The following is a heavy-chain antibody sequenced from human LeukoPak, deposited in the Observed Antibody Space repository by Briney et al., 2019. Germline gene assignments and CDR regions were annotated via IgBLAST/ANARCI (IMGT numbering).Heavy chain of an antibody. CDR2: IWYDGSNK. J-gene: IGHJ6*02. CDR1: GFTFSSYG. V-gene: IGHV3-33*01. Sequence: GGSLRLSCAASGFTFSSYGMNWVRQAPGKGLEWVAVIWYDGSNKYYADSVKGRFTISRDNSKNTLYLQMNSLRAEDTAVYYCARDPLYGSSSLDYYYYYGMDVWGQGTTVTVSS. D-gene: IGHD6-6*01. CDR3: ARDPLYGSSSLDYYYYYGMDV.